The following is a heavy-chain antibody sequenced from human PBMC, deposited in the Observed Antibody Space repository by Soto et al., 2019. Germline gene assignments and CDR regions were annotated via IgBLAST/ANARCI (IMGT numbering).Heavy chain of an antibody. Sequence: QVQLVQSGAEVKKPGASVKVSCKASGYTFTGYYMHWVRQAPGQGLEWMGWINPNSGGTNYAQKCQGKITMTRDTSISTACMELSRLRSDDTAVYYCARGLYSTRHGYYYYGMDVWGQGTTVTVAS. V-gene: IGHV1-2*02. D-gene: IGHD4-4*01. J-gene: IGHJ6*02. CDR3: ARGLYSTRHGYYYYGMDV. CDR2: INPNSGGT. CDR1: GYTFTGYY.